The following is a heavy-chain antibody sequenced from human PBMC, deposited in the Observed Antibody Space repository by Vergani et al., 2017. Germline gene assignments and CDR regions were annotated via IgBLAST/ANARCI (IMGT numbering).Heavy chain of an antibody. D-gene: IGHD2-2*01. Sequence: EVQLVESGGGLVKPGGSLRLSCAASGFTFSSYSMNWVRQAPGKGLEWVSSISSSSSYINYADSVKGGFTISRDNAKNSLYLQMNSLRAEDTAVYYCARDTRGLVPAACDYWGQGTLVTVSS. CDR3: ARDTRGLVPAACDY. CDR2: ISSSSSYI. V-gene: IGHV3-21*01. J-gene: IGHJ4*02. CDR1: GFTFSSYS.